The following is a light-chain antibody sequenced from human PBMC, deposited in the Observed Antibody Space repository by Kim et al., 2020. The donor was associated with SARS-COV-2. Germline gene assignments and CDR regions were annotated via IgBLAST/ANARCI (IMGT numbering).Light chain of an antibody. CDR3: QSYDSSLSGSKV. J-gene: IGLJ1*01. CDR1: SSYSGTSND. V-gene: IGLV1-40*01. CDR2: GNS. Sequence: TCTGTSSYSGTSNDVQWCQQLPAPAPQLLLYGNSNRPSGVPDRFSGSKSGTSASLAITGLQAEDEADYYCQSYDSSLSGSKVFGTGTKVTVL.